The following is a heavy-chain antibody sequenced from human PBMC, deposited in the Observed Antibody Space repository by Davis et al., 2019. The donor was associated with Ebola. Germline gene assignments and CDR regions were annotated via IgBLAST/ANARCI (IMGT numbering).Heavy chain of an antibody. CDR1: GDSISSSSYY. V-gene: IGHV4-39*01. D-gene: IGHD4/OR15-4a*01. CDR3: TRSNPNTKHDY. CDR2: VYYSGST. Sequence: MPSETLSLTCTVSGDSISSSSYYWGWIRQPPGKGLEWIGSVYYSGSTYYNPSLKSRVTISVDTSKNQFSLQLNSVTPEDTAVYYCTRSNPNTKHDYWGQGTLVTVSS. J-gene: IGHJ4*02.